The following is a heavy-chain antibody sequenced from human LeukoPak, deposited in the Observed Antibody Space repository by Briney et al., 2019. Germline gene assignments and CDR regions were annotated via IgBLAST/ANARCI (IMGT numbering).Heavy chain of an antibody. D-gene: IGHD3-16*01. CDR3: ARQLGLRSLDY. CDR2: IYPGDSGT. V-gene: IGHV5-51*01. Sequence: GESLKISCKGSGYTFTGYWIAWVRQMPGKGLELMGIIYPGDSGTIYSPSFQGHVTISADKSISTAYLQWSSLKASDTAIYYCARQLGLRSLDYWGQATLVTVSP. CDR1: GYTFTGYW. J-gene: IGHJ4*02.